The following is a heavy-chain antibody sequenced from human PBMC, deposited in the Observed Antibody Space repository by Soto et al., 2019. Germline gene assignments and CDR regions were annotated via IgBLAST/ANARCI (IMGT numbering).Heavy chain of an antibody. Sequence: PGGSLRLSCAASGFTFNNYGIHWFHQAPGKGLEWLAIVSHNGNDKYYVDSVKGRFTISRDNSKNTVYLQMNNLRDDDTAVYYCAKATTMVVVTKDYYNGMDVWGQGTTVTVSS. J-gene: IGHJ6*01. CDR1: GFTFNNYG. V-gene: IGHV3-30*18. D-gene: IGHD3-22*01. CDR3: AKATTMVVVTKDYYNGMDV. CDR2: VSHNGNDK.